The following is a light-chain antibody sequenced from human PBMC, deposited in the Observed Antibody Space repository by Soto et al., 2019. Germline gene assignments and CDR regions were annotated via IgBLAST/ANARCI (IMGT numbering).Light chain of an antibody. Sequence: EIVLTQSPATLSLSPGERATLSCRASQSVSTYLAWYQQKPGQAPRLLIYDASTRATGIPARFSGSGSGTDFTLTISSLEPEDFAVYYCQQRSNWPPTWTFGQGTKVEIE. CDR3: QQRSNWPPTWT. CDR2: DAS. CDR1: QSVSTY. J-gene: IGKJ1*01. V-gene: IGKV3-11*01.